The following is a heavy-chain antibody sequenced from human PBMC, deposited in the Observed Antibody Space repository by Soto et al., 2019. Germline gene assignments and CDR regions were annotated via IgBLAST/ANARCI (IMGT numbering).Heavy chain of an antibody. D-gene: IGHD3-16*02. CDR3: ARGSEVSLYYFEY. CDR2: IWYDGSNK. V-gene: IGHV3-33*01. CDR1: GFTFSSYG. J-gene: IGHJ4*02. Sequence: PGGSLRLSCAASGFTFSSYGMHWVRQAPGKGLEWVAVIWYDGSNKYYADSVKGRFTISRDNSKNTLYLQMNSLRAEDTAVYYCARGSEVSLYYFEYWGQGTLVTVSS.